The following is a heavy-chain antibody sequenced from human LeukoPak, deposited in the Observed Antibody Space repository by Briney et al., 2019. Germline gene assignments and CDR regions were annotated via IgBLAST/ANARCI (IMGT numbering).Heavy chain of an antibody. CDR3: ARVMVRGVIIIGY. V-gene: IGHV1-69*13. Sequence: GASVKVSCKASGGTFSSYAISWVRQAPGQGLEWMGGIIPIFGTANYAQKFQGRVTITADESTSTAYMELSSLRSEDTAVYYCARVMVRGVIIIGYWGQGTLVTVSS. D-gene: IGHD3-10*01. CDR1: GGTFSSYA. CDR2: IIPIFGTA. J-gene: IGHJ4*02.